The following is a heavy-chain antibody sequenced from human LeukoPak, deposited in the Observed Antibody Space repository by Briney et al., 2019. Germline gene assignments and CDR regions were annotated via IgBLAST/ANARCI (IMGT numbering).Heavy chain of an antibody. CDR2: ISYIGST. J-gene: IGHJ3*02. Sequence: SETLSLTCVVSGDSFSSHYWTWIRQSPGKGLEWIGHISYIGSTNYNPSLKSRVTISIDTSKDQFSLKLRSVAAADTAVYYCARDLVTVTKGFDIWGQGTMVSVSS. V-gene: IGHV4-59*11. CDR1: GDSFSSHY. D-gene: IGHD4-17*01. CDR3: ARDLVTVTKGFDI.